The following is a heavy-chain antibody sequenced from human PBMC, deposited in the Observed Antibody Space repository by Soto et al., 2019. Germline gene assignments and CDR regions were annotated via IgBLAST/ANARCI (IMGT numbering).Heavy chain of an antibody. CDR1: GGSITSSNW. D-gene: IGHD1-26*01. CDR3: ATYSGRD. J-gene: IGHJ4*02. V-gene: IGHV4-4*02. CDR2: IYHSGST. Sequence: QLQESGPGLVKPSGTLSLSCAVSGGSITSSNWWTWVRQAPGKGLEWIGEIYHSGSTNYNPSLKSRLTISVDKSENQFSLKLSSVTAADTAVYYCATYSGRDWGQGTLVTVSS.